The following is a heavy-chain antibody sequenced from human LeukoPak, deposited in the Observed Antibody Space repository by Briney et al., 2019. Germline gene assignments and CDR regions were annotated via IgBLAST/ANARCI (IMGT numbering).Heavy chain of an antibody. D-gene: IGHD1-1*01. CDR3: ARVRHSNNWETDDS. CDR2: IKQDGSQK. V-gene: IGHV3-7*03. CDR1: GFTFSDYY. J-gene: IGHJ4*02. Sequence: GGSLRLPCAASGFTFSDYYMSWIRQVPGKGLEWVANIKQDGSQKYYVDSVKGRFTISRDNAENSVYLQMSNLRAEDTAVYYCARVRHSNNWETDDSWGQGTLVTVSS.